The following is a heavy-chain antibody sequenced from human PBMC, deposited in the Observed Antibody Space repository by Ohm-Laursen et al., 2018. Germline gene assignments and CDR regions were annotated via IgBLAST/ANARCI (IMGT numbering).Heavy chain of an antibody. J-gene: IGHJ4*02. CDR2: IIEDGSEK. D-gene: IGHD2-15*01. CDR1: GFTFSRYW. Sequence: SLRLSCAASGFTFSRYWMNWVRQAPGKGLEWVANIIEDGSEKYYADSVKGRFTISRDNAKNSLYLQMNSLRAEDTAVYYCARGYCSGGSCSRSPEYWGQGTLVSVSS. CDR3: ARGYCSGGSCSRSPEY. V-gene: IGHV3-7*04.